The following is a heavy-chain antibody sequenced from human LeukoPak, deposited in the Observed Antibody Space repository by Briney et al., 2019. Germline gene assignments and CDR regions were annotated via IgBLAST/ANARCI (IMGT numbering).Heavy chain of an antibody. J-gene: IGHJ4*02. D-gene: IGHD4-17*01. CDR1: GFTFSSYG. V-gene: IGHV3-30*03. CDR3: ATNDYGDRYFDY. Sequence: GGSLRLSCAASGFTFSSYGMHWVRQAPGKGLEWVAVISYDGSNKYYADSVKGRFTISGDNSKNTLYLQMNSLRAEDTAVYYCATNDYGDRYFDYWGQGTLVTVSS. CDR2: ISYDGSNK.